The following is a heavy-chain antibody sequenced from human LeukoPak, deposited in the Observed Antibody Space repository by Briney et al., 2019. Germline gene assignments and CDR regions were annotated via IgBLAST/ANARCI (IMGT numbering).Heavy chain of an antibody. CDR1: GFIISDYA. CDR2: ISANGGST. Sequence: GGSLRLSCSASGFIISDYAMHWVRQAPGKGLEYVSAISANGGSTYYADSVKGRFTISRDASKNTLYLQMSSLRAEDTAMYHCVKDLYKGDSASWYFFHYWGQGTLVTVSS. V-gene: IGHV3-64D*06. CDR3: VKDLYKGDSASWYFFHY. J-gene: IGHJ4*02. D-gene: IGHD6-13*01.